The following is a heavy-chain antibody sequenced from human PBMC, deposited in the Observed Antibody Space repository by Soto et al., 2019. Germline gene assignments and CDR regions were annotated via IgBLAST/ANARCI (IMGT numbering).Heavy chain of an antibody. CDR2: IYYSGST. D-gene: IGHD3-22*01. CDR1: GGSISSGDYY. CDR3: ARDKYYYDSSGYRSFDY. J-gene: IGHJ4*02. Sequence: PSETLSLTCTVSGGSISSGDYYWSWIRQPPRKGLEWIGYIYYSGSTYYNPSLKSRVTISVDTSKNQFSLKLSSVTAADTAVYYCARDKYYYDSSGYRSFDYWGQGTLVTVSS. V-gene: IGHV4-30-4*01.